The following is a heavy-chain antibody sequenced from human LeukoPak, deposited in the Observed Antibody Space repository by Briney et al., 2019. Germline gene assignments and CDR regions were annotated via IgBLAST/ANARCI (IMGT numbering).Heavy chain of an antibody. D-gene: IGHD2-2*01. J-gene: IGHJ6*03. Sequence: SETLSLTCTVSGGSISSSSYYWGWIRQPPGKGLEWIGSIYYSGSTYYNPSLKSRVTISVDTSKNQFSLKLSSVTAADTAVYYCARHRPIVVVPAAGDYYYYMDVWGKGTTVTVSS. CDR1: GGSISSSSYY. CDR2: IYYSGST. CDR3: ARHRPIVVVPAAGDYYYYMDV. V-gene: IGHV4-39*01.